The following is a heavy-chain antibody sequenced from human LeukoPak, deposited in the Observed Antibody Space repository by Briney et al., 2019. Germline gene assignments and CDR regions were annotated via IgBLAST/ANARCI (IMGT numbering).Heavy chain of an antibody. CDR2: IWYDGSNK. J-gene: IGHJ4*02. D-gene: IGHD3-22*01. CDR3: ARDRVVLSSDYYFDY. CDR1: GFTFSRYA. Sequence: GGSLRLSCAASGFTFSRYAMHWVRQAPGKGLEWVAVIWYDGSNKYYADSVRGRFTFSRDNSKNTLYLQMNSLRAEDTAVYYCARDRVVLSSDYYFDYWGQGTLVTVSS. V-gene: IGHV3-33*08.